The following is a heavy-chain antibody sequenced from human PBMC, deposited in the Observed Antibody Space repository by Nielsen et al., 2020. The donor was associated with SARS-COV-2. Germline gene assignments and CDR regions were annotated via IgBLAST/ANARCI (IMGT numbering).Heavy chain of an antibody. CDR3: TKAQLDSAGDYFYYYALDV. V-gene: IGHV3-23*01. J-gene: IGHJ6*02. CDR1: GFTFSSYG. D-gene: IGHD4-17*01. CDR2: ISANGVST. Sequence: GESLKISCAASGFTFSSYGMHWVRQAPGEGLEWVAVISANGVSTHYIDSVKGRFIISRDNSKNTVYLQMNSLRAEDTAVFYCTKAQLDSAGDYFYYYALDVWGQGTTVTVS.